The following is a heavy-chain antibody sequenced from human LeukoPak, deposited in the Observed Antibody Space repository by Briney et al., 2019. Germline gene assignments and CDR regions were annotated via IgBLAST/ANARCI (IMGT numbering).Heavy chain of an antibody. J-gene: IGHJ4*02. CDR3: VRNLAVAGTCFDS. Sequence: PGRSLRLSCAASGFTFSSYWMNWARQAPGKGLEWVASINHNGNVNYYVDSVKGRFTISRDNAKNSLYLQMSNLRAEDTAVYYCVRNLAVAGTCFDSWGQGTLVTVSS. D-gene: IGHD6-19*01. V-gene: IGHV3-7*03. CDR2: INHNGNVN. CDR1: GFTFSSYW.